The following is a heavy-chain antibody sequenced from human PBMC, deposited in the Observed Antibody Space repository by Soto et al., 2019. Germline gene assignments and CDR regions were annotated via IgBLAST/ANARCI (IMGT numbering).Heavy chain of an antibody. Sequence: EVQLVESGGGLVQPGGSLRLSVPASGFTFIVSYMPWVRQAPGKGLEWLATIKEDGGEKYNVDSVRGRFTISRDNAKESLYLQMSSLRAEDTALYYCASLGSGDYGGYVGSDYWGQGTLVTVSS. D-gene: IGHD5-12*01. CDR2: IKEDGGEK. CDR3: ASLGSGDYGGYVGSDY. CDR1: GFTFIVSY. J-gene: IGHJ4*02. V-gene: IGHV3-7*03.